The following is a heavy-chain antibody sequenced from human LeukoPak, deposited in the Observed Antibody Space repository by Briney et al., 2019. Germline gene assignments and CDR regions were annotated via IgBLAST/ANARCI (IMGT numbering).Heavy chain of an antibody. V-gene: IGHV3-7*01. D-gene: IGHD6-6*01. J-gene: IGHJ4*02. CDR1: RFTLIDYW. Sequence: PGGSLRLSCTASRFTLIDYWMTWVRQAPRKGPEWVANIKQEGNQRYYVDSVRGRFTISGDNAKNSLFLQMNGLRAEDTAVYYCARRGGSSSRRSPIDYWGEGPLVTVS. CDR2: IKQEGNQR. CDR3: ARRGGSSSRRSPIDY.